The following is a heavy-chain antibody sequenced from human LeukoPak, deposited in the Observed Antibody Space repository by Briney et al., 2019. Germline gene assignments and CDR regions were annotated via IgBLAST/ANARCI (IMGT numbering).Heavy chain of an antibody. CDR3: ARDHLRVGATGTTFDY. Sequence: ASVKVCCKASGGTSSSYAISWVRQAPGQGLEWMGWISAYNGNTNYAQKLQGRVTMTTDTSTSTAYMELRSLRSDDTAVYYCARDHLRVGATGTTFDYWGQGTLVTVSS. CDR2: ISAYNGNT. CDR1: GGTSSSYA. D-gene: IGHD1-26*01. J-gene: IGHJ4*02. V-gene: IGHV1-18*01.